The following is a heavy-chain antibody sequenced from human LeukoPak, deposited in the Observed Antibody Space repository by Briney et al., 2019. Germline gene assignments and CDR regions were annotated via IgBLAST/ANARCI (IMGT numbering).Heavy chain of an antibody. CDR2: TRNKPNGYTT. V-gene: IGHV3-72*01. D-gene: IGHD4-17*01. CDR3: VRVRHGDYFDY. Sequence: PGGSLRLSCAASGFSITDHYMDWVRPAPGKGLEWVGRTRNKPNGYTTDYGTSVKGRFIVSRDDSETSLYLKTNGLKTEDTAVYYCVRVRHGDYFDYWGQGTLVTVSS. CDR1: GFSITDHY. J-gene: IGHJ4*02.